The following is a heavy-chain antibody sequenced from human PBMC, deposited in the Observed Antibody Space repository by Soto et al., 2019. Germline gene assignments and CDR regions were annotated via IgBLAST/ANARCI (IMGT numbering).Heavy chain of an antibody. CDR3: AVAMAGPTAIAY. Sequence: EVQLVEPGGGLVQPGESLRLSCVVSGLTISSYWMHWVRQAPGKGLVWVSRSNGDGSRTNYADSVKGRFTMSRDNAKNKLYLEVNTLRGADPGVYYCAVAMAGPTAIAYWGQGTVVTVSS. V-gene: IGHV3-74*01. CDR1: GLTISSYW. D-gene: IGHD6-19*01. CDR2: SNGDGSRT. J-gene: IGHJ4*02.